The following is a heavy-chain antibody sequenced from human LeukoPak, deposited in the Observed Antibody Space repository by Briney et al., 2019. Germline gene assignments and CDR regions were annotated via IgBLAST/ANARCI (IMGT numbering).Heavy chain of an antibody. V-gene: IGHV4-30-4*01. CDR2: IYYSGST. CDR3: ARRDGYNSALDY. J-gene: IGHJ4*02. D-gene: IGHD5-24*01. CDR1: GGSISSGDYY. Sequence: TSETLSLTCTVSGGSISSGDYYWSWIRQPPGKGLEWIGYIYYSGSTYYNPSFKSRVTISVDTSKNQFSLKLSSVTAADTAVYYCARRDGYNSALDYWGQGTLVTVSS.